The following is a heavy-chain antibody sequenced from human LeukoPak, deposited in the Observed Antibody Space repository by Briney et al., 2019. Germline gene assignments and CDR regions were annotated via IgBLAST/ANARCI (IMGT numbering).Heavy chain of an antibody. CDR1: GYTFTSYG. CDR2: ISAYNGNT. J-gene: IGHJ6*02. D-gene: IGHD6-19*01. V-gene: IGHV1-18*01. CDR3: ASALRAVAGAYYYYGMDV. Sequence: ASVTVSCKASGYTFTSYGISWVRQAPGQGLEWMGWISAYNGNTNYAQKLQGRVTMTTDTSTSTAYMELRSLRSDDTAVYYCASALRAVAGAYYYYGMDVWGQGTTVTVSS.